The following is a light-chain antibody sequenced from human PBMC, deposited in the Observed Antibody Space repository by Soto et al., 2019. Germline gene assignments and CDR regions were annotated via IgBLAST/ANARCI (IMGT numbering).Light chain of an antibody. CDR2: EDT. V-gene: IGLV2-23*01. J-gene: IGLJ2*01. CDR1: FSDVGSYNL. Sequence: QSALTQPASVSGSPGQSITISCTGTFSDVGSYNLVSWYQQHPGKAPKLMIYEDTKRPSGVSNRFPGSKSGYTASLTISGLQAEDEADYYCCSYAGSSTVVFGGGTKVTVL. CDR3: CSYAGSSTVV.